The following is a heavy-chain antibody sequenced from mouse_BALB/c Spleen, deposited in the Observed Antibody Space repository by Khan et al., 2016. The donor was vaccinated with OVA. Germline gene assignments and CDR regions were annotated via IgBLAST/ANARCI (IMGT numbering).Heavy chain of an antibody. CDR2: INPHIGET. V-gene: IGHV1-20*02. Sequence: VQLKQSGPELVKPGASVKISCKASGYSFTGYFMNWVMQSHGKSLEWIGRINPHIGETLYNPKFKGKATLTVDESSSTAHMELRSLASEDSAVDYCERVYRSDCDYWGQGTTLTVSS. D-gene: IGHD1-1*01. J-gene: IGHJ2*01. CDR1: GYSFTGYF. CDR3: ERVYRSDCDY.